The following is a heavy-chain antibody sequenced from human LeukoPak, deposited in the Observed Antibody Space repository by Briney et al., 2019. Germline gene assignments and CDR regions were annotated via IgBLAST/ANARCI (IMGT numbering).Heavy chain of an antibody. D-gene: IGHD2/OR15-2a*01. Sequence: ASVKVSCKASGGTFSSYAIGWVRQAPGQGLEWMGGIIPIFGTANYAQKFQGRVTITADESTSTAYMELSSLRSEDTAVYYCARWGPYFYYGMDVWGQGTTVTVSS. CDR2: IIPIFGTA. CDR1: GGTFSSYA. CDR3: ARWGPYFYYGMDV. J-gene: IGHJ6*02. V-gene: IGHV1-69*13.